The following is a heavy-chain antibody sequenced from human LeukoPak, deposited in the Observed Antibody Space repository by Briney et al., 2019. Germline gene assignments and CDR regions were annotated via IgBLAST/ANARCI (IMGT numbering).Heavy chain of an antibody. D-gene: IGHD5-24*01. J-gene: IGHJ4*02. CDR2: ISYDGSNK. CDR3: AKEGGGWLQLSFDY. V-gene: IGHV3-30*18. CDR1: GFTFSSYG. Sequence: GGSLRLSCAASGFTFSSYGMHWVRQAPGKGLEWVAVISYDGSNKYYADSGKGRFTISRDNSKNTLYLQMNSLRAEDTAVYYCAKEGGGWLQLSFDYWGQGTLVTVSS.